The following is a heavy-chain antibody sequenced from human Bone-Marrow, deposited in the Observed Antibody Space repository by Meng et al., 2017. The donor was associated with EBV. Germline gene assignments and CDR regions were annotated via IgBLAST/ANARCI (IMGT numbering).Heavy chain of an antibody. CDR3: ARDSSSLDY. Sequence: QGRLQASGPGPVRLSGTPSLPSAVSGGSISSSNWWSWVRQPPGKGLEWIGEIYHSGSTNYNPSLKSRVTISVDKSKNQFSLKLSSVTAADTAVYYCARDSSSLDYWGQGTLVTVSS. CDR2: IYHSGST. D-gene: IGHD6-13*01. V-gene: IGHV4-4*02. CDR1: GGSISSSNW. J-gene: IGHJ4*02.